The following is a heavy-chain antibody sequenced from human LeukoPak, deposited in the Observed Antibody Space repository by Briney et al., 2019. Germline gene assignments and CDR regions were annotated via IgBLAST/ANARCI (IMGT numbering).Heavy chain of an antibody. Sequence: PGGSLRLSCAASGFTFSSYAMTWVRQAPGKGLEWVSAISDRDGSTYYADSVKGRFTISRDNSKNTLYLQMNSLRAEDMAVYYCAKGYRGNYDYWGQGTLVTVSS. CDR2: ISDRDGST. V-gene: IGHV3-23*01. CDR1: GFTFSSYA. J-gene: IGHJ4*02. CDR3: AKGYRGNYDY. D-gene: IGHD1-26*01.